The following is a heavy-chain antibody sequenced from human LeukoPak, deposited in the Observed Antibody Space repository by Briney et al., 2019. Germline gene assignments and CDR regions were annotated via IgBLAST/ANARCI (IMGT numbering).Heavy chain of an antibody. CDR2: IGAYNGNT. J-gene: IGHJ4*02. Sequence: ASVKVSCKASGYTFTSYGISWVRQAPGQGLEWMGWIGAYNGNTNYAQKLQGRVTMTTDTSTSTAYMELRSLRSDDTAVYYCARYYYDSSGYYTYDYWGQGTLVTVSS. CDR1: GYTFTSYG. D-gene: IGHD3-22*01. V-gene: IGHV1-18*01. CDR3: ARYYYDSSGYYTYDY.